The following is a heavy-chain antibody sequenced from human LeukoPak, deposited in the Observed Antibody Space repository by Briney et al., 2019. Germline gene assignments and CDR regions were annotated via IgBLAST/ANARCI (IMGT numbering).Heavy chain of an antibody. V-gene: IGHV3-30*02. J-gene: IGHJ4*02. D-gene: IGHD3-22*01. Sequence: GGSLRLSCAASGFTFSSYGMHWVRQAPGKGLEWVAFIRYDGSNKYYADSVKGRFTISRDNSKNTLYLQMNSLRAEDTAVYYCAKDLYYYDSSGYYGLVDYWGQGTLVTVSS. CDR2: IRYDGSNK. CDR1: GFTFSSYG. CDR3: AKDLYYYDSSGYYGLVDY.